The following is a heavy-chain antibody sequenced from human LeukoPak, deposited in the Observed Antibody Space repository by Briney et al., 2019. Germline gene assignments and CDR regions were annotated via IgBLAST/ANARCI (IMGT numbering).Heavy chain of an antibody. CDR1: GFTFSSYA. V-gene: IGHV3-30*04. Sequence: GGSVRLSCAASGFTFSSYAMHWVRQAPGKGLEWLAVISYDGNHKYSADPGNGRFTISRDNSKNTLFLQMNSLRAEDTAVYYCARDVSSGLYSSSWYSNCGGDCYSWYFDLWGRGTLVSVSS. J-gene: IGHJ2*01. CDR2: ISYDGNHK. D-gene: IGHD2-21*02. CDR3: ARDVSSGLYSSSWYSNCGGDCYSWYFDL.